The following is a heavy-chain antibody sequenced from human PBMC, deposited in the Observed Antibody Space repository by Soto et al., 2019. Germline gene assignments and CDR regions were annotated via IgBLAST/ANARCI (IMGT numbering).Heavy chain of an antibody. CDR2: IIPIFGTA. Sequence: GASVKVSCKASGGTFSSYAISWVLQAPGEGVEWMGWIIPIFGTANYAQKFQGRVTITADESTSTAYMELSSLRSEDTAVYYCARGVEMATIKGLNYWGQGTLVTVSS. D-gene: IGHD5-12*01. CDR3: ARGVEMATIKGLNY. CDR1: GGTFSSYA. V-gene: IGHV1-69*13. J-gene: IGHJ4*02.